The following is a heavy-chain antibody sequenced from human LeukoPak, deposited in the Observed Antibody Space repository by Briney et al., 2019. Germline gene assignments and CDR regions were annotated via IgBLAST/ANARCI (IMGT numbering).Heavy chain of an antibody. CDR2: IRSKAYGGTT. CDR1: GFTFGDYA. V-gene: IGHV3-49*04. D-gene: IGHD3-10*01. CDR3: TRGVLLWFGELLRENYFDY. Sequence: PGRSLILSCPASGFTFGDYAMSWVRQAPGKGLEWVGFIRSKAYGGTTEYAASVKGRFTISRDDSKSIAYLQMNSLKTEDTAVYYCTRGVLLWFGELLRENYFDYWGQGTLVTVSS. J-gene: IGHJ4*02.